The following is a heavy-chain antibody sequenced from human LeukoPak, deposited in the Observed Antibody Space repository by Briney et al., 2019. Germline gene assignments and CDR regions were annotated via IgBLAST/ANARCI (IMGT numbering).Heavy chain of an antibody. Sequence: GESLKISCKGSGYSFTSYWIGWVRQMPGKGLEWMGNIYPGDSDTRYSPSFQGRVTISADKSISTAYLQWSSLKASDTAMYYCARVGSNYSSSFDYWGQGTLVTVSS. CDR2: IYPGDSDT. CDR1: GYSFTSYW. D-gene: IGHD6-6*01. CDR3: ARVGSNYSSSFDY. J-gene: IGHJ4*02. V-gene: IGHV5-51*01.